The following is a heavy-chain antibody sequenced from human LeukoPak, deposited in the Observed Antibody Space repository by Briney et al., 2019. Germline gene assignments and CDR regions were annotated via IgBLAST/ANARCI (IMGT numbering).Heavy chain of an antibody. CDR1: GGSISSSSYY. CDR3: ARLRRSDGYYDSSGDYYPLGYFDL. V-gene: IGHV4-39*01. Sequence: SETLSLTCTVSGGSISSSSYYWDWVRQPPRKGLEWIGTIYYSGSTYYNPSRKSRVTISVDTPKNQSSLNLRSVTAADTAVYSCARLRRSDGYYDSSGDYYPLGYFDLWGQGTLVTVSS. CDR2: IYYSGST. J-gene: IGHJ4*02. D-gene: IGHD3-22*01.